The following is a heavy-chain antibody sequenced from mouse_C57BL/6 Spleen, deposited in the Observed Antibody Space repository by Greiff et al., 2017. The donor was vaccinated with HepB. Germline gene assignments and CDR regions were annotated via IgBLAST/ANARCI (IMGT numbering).Heavy chain of an antibody. J-gene: IGHJ2*01. CDR2: IYPGSGST. V-gene: IGHV1-55*01. D-gene: IGHD3-1*01. Sequence: QVQLQQSGAELVKPGASVKMSCKASGYTFTSYWITWVKQRPGQGLEWIGDIYPGSGSTNYNEKFKSKATLTVDTSSSTAYMQLSSLTSEDSAVYYCARGGRALYYFYYWGQGTTLTVSS. CDR3: ARGGRALYYFYY. CDR1: GYTFTSYW.